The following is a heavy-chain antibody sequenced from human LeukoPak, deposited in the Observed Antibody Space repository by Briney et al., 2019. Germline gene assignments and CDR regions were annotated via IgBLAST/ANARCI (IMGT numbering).Heavy chain of an antibody. D-gene: IGHD2-8*01. CDR1: GFTFSSYC. CDR3: ARARGIMVRLRYFDY. Sequence: GSLRISCAGSGFTFSSYCMSWVRQAPGKGPGWVSSISSSSSYIYYADSVKGRFTISRDNAKNSLYLQMNSLRAEDTAVYYCARARGIMVRLRYFDYWGQGTLVTVSS. CDR2: ISSSSSYI. V-gene: IGHV3-21*01. J-gene: IGHJ4*02.